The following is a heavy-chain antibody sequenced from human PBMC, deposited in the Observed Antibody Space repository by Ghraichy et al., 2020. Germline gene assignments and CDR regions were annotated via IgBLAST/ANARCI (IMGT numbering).Heavy chain of an antibody. D-gene: IGHD3-16*02. J-gene: IGHJ3*02. Sequence: ASVKVSCKASGYTFTSYDINWVRQATGQGLEWMGWMNPTSGNTGYAQKFQGRVTITRNTSISTAYMELSSLRSEDTAVYYCAGGSRIGWGSYRYDAFDIWGQGTMVTVSS. CDR3: AGGSRIGWGSYRYDAFDI. CDR2: MNPTSGNT. V-gene: IGHV1-8*03. CDR1: GYTFTSYD.